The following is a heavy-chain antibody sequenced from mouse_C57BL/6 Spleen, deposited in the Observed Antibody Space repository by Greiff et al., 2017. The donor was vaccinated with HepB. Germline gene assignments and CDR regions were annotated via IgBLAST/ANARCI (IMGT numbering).Heavy chain of an antibody. CDR3: TRALYYDYEYYFDY. D-gene: IGHD2-4*01. J-gene: IGHJ2*01. V-gene: IGHV5-9-1*02. CDR1: GFTFSSYA. Sequence: EVKLVESGEGLVKPGGSLKLSCAASGFTFSSYAMSWVRQTPEKRLEWVAYISSGGDYIYYADTVKGRFTISRDNARNTLYLQMSSLKSEDTAMYYCTRALYYDYEYYFDYWGQGTTLTVSS. CDR2: ISSGGDYI.